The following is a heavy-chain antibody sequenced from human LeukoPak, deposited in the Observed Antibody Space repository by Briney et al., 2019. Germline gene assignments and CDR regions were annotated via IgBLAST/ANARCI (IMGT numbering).Heavy chain of an antibody. V-gene: IGHV2-5*08. D-gene: IGHD3-22*01. Sequence: TLSLTCTVSGGSISSYYWSWIRQPPGKALEWLALIYWDDDKRYSPSLKSRLTITKATSKIQVVLTMTNMAPVDTATYFCAHTTYYHDRSGHYYFDYWGQGTLVTVSS. CDR2: IYWDDDK. CDR1: GGSISSYYW. CDR3: AHTTYYHDRSGHYYFDY. J-gene: IGHJ4*02.